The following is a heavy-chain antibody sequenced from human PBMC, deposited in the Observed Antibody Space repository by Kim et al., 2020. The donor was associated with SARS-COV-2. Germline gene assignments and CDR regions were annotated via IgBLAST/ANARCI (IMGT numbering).Heavy chain of an antibody. CDR3: ASSGQQLVVWGPYYYYGMDV. Sequence: ASVKVSCKASGYTFTGYYMHWVRQAPGQGLEWMGRINPNSGGTNYAQKFQGRVTMTRDTSISTAYMELSRLRSDDTAVYYCASSGQQLVVWGPYYYYGMDVWGQGTTVTVSS. D-gene: IGHD6-13*01. CDR2: INPNSGGT. J-gene: IGHJ6*02. V-gene: IGHV1-2*06. CDR1: GYTFTGYY.